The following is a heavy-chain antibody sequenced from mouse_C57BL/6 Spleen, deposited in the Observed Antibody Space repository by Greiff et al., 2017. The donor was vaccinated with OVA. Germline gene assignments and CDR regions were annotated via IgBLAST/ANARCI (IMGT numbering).Heavy chain of an antibody. D-gene: IGHD2-4*01. CDR3: ARGDYVYY. CDR1: GYTFTSYW. J-gene: IGHJ2*01. V-gene: IGHV1-50*01. Sequence: QVQLQQPGAELVKPGASVKLSCKASGYTFTSYWMQWVKQRPGQGLEWIGEIDPSDSYTNYNQKFKGKATLTVDTSSSTAYMQLSSLTSEDSAVYYCARGDYVYYWGQGPTLTVSS. CDR2: IDPSDSYT.